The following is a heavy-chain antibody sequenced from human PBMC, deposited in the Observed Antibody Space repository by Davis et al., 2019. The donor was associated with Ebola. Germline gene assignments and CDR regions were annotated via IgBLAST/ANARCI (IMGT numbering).Heavy chain of an antibody. V-gene: IGHV1-18*01. Sequence: ASVTVSCKASGYTFTSYGISWVRQAPGQGLEWMGWISAYNGNTNYAQKLQGRVTMTTAPSTSTAYMELRSLRSDDTAVYYCARDRMVRGVNPYYFDYWGQGTLVTVSS. CDR2: ISAYNGNT. CDR1: GYTFTSYG. D-gene: IGHD3-10*01. J-gene: IGHJ4*02. CDR3: ARDRMVRGVNPYYFDY.